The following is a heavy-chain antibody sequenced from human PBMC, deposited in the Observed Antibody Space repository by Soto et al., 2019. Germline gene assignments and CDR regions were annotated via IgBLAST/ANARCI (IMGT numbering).Heavy chain of an antibody. V-gene: IGHV3-23*01. D-gene: IGHD3-3*01. Sequence: GSLRLSCAASGFTFSSYAMSWVRQAPGKGLEWVSAISGSGGSTYYADSVKGRFTISRDNSKNTLYPQMNSLRAEDTAVYYCAKGGYYDFWSGSTAADYWGQGTLVTVLL. CDR2: ISGSGGST. CDR1: GFTFSSYA. CDR3: AKGGYYDFWSGSTAADY. J-gene: IGHJ4*02.